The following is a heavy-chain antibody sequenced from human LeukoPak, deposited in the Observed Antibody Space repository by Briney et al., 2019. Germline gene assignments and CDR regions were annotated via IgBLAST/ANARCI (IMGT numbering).Heavy chain of an antibody. V-gene: IGHV1-18*01. Sequence: ASVKVSCKASGYTFISYGISWVRQAPGQGLEWMGWISAYNGNTNYAQKLQGRVTMTTDTSTSTAYMELRSLRSDDTAVYYCARAPSVIVGATTATDWGQGTLVTVSS. D-gene: IGHD1-26*01. CDR1: GYTFISYG. J-gene: IGHJ4*02. CDR3: ARAPSVIVGATTATD. CDR2: ISAYNGNT.